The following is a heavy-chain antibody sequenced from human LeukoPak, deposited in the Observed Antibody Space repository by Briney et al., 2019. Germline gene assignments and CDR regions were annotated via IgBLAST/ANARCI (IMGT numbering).Heavy chain of an antibody. J-gene: IGHJ4*02. D-gene: IGHD6-13*01. V-gene: IGHV1-8*01. CDR3: ARVGLRSSSWYGY. CDR1: GYTFTSYD. CDR2: MNPNSGNT. Sequence: ASVKVSCKASGYTFTSYDIHGVRPATGQGLEWMGWMNPNSGNTGYAQKFQGRVTMTRNTSLSTAYMELSSLRSEDTAVYYCARVGLRSSSWYGYWGQGTLVTVSS.